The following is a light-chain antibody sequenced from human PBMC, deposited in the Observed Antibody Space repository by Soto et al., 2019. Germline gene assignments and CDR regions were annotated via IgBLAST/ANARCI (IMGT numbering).Light chain of an antibody. Sequence: IQMTQSPSSMSASEGDTVTITCRASESIAGWLAWYQQKPGEAPKLLIYAASTLQSGVPSRFSGSGYGTDFTLTINGLQPEDFATYYCQQPYTFPLTFGPGTKVDI. CDR1: ESIAGW. V-gene: IGKV1-12*01. CDR2: AAS. CDR3: QQPYTFPLT. J-gene: IGKJ3*01.